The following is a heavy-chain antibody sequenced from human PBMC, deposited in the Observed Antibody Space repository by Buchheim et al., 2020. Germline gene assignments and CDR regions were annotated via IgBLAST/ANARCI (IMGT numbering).Heavy chain of an antibody. CDR3: AKDLGAGYSYGYAPFDY. CDR2: ISGSGGST. Sequence: EVQLVESGGGLVQPGGSLRLSCAASGFTFSSYEMNWVRQAPGKGLEWVSAISGSGGSTYYADSVKGRFTISRDNSKNTLYLQMNSLRAEDTAVYYCAKDLGAGYSYGYAPFDYWGQGTL. V-gene: IGHV3-23*04. J-gene: IGHJ4*02. D-gene: IGHD5-18*01. CDR1: GFTFSSYE.